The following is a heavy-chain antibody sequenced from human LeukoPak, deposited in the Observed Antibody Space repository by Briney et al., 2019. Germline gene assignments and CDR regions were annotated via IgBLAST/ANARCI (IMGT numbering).Heavy chain of an antibody. CDR2: IYYSGST. Sequence: SETLSLTCTVSGGSISSGGYYWSWIRQHPGKGLEWIGYIYYSGSTYSNPSLKSRFTISVDTSKNQFSLKLSSVTAADTAVYYGARGSTPAAARYYYYYMDVWGKGTTVTVSS. J-gene: IGHJ6*03. D-gene: IGHD2-2*01. V-gene: IGHV4-31*03. CDR1: GGSISSGGYY. CDR3: ARGSTPAAARYYYYYMDV.